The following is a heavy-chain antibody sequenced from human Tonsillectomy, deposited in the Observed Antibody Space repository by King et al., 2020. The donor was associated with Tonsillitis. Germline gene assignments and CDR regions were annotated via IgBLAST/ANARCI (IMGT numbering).Heavy chain of an antibody. CDR3: ARDGRYFHRADY. J-gene: IGHJ4*02. CDR1: GFTFSSYA. CDR2: ISYDGSNK. V-gene: IGHV3-30-3*01. Sequence: VQLVESGGGVVQPGRSLRLSCAASGFTFSSYAMHWVRQAPGKGLEGVAIISYDGSNKYYADSVKGRFTISRDSSKNTLYLQMNSLRVEDTAVYYCARDGRYFHRADYWGQGTLVTVSS. D-gene: IGHD3-9*01.